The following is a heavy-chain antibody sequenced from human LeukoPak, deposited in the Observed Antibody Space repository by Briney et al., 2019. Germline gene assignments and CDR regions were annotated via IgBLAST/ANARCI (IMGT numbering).Heavy chain of an antibody. J-gene: IGHJ4*02. V-gene: IGHV3-11*01. CDR1: GITFRDHY. Sequence: PGGSLRLSCAASGITFRDHYMSWVRQAPGKGLEFVSYISSSGSPLYYADSVKGRFTISRDNAKNSLYLQMNTLKAEDTAVYYCATAFNWNDVFRGNYWGQGILVTVSS. CDR2: ISSSGSPL. D-gene: IGHD1-1*01. CDR3: ATAFNWNDVFRGNY.